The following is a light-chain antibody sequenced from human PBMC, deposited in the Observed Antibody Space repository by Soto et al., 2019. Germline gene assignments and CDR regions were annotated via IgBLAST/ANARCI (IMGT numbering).Light chain of an antibody. J-gene: IGLJ3*02. CDR1: SGHSSYA. CDR3: QTWGTGIPWV. Sequence: QPMLTQSPSASASLGASVKLTCTLSSGHSSYAIAWHQQQPEKGPRYLMKLNSDGSHSKGDGIPDRFSGSSSGAERYLTISRLQSEDEADYYCQTWGTGIPWVFGGGTKLTVL. CDR2: LNSDGSH. V-gene: IGLV4-69*01.